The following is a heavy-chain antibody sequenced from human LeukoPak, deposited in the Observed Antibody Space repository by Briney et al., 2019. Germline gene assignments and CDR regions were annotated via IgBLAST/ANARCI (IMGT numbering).Heavy chain of an antibody. D-gene: IGHD2-2*01. CDR1: GFTVSSNY. Sequence: PGGSLRLSCAASGFTVSSNYMSWVRQAPGKGLEWVSVIYSGGSTYYADSVKGRFTISRDNSKNTLYLQMNSLRAEDTAVYYCARVVVVPAAPGPDDAFDIWGQGTMVTVSS. CDR2: IYSGGST. CDR3: ARVVVVPAAPGPDDAFDI. V-gene: IGHV3-66*02. J-gene: IGHJ3*02.